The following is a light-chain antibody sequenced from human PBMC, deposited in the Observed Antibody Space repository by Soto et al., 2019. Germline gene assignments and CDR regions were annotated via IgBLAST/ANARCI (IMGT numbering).Light chain of an antibody. J-gene: IGKJ4*01. V-gene: IGKV4-1*01. CDR2: WAS. CDR1: QSVLYSSNNKNY. CDR3: QQYYSTPLT. Sequence: DIVMTQSPDSLAVSLGERATINCKSSQSVLYSSNNKNYLAWYQQKPGQPPKLLIYWASTRESGVPDRFSGSGSGTAFTLTISSPQAEDVAVYYCQQYYSTPLTFGGGTKVEIK.